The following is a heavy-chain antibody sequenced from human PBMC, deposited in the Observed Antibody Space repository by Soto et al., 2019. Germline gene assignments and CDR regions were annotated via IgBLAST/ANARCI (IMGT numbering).Heavy chain of an antibody. CDR2: IYHSGST. CDR3: ARMSGTTVTSTFDF. V-gene: IGHV4-38-2*01. Sequence: NPSETLSLTCAVSGYSISSGYYWGCIRQPPGKGLEWIASIYHSGSTYYNPSLKSRVTISVDTSKNQFSLNLSSVTAADTAVYFCARMSGTTVTSTFDFWGQGTLVTVSS. D-gene: IGHD4-17*01. J-gene: IGHJ4*02. CDR1: GYSISSGYY.